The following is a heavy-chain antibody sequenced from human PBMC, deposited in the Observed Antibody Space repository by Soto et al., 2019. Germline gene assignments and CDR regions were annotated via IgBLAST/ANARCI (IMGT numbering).Heavy chain of an antibody. Sequence: GGSLRLSCAASGFTFSDSWMTWFRQAPGKXLEWVADMKHDGGETYYVDSVKGRFTISRDNAKASLYLQMNSLRVEDTAVYYCARVNCVPSNCYNLYYGRDVWGQGTTVTVSS. J-gene: IGHJ6*02. V-gene: IGHV3-7*04. CDR1: GFTFSDSW. D-gene: IGHD2-2*02. CDR2: MKHDGGET. CDR3: ARVNCVPSNCYNLYYGRDV.